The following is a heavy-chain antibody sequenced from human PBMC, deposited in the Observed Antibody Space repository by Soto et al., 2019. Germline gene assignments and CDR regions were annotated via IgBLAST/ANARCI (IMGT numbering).Heavy chain of an antibody. CDR3: ARGFIVVVPAAMGHDAFDI. J-gene: IGHJ3*02. V-gene: IGHV1-2*04. CDR1: GYTFTGYY. D-gene: IGHD2-2*01. Sequence: ASVKVSCKASGYTFTGYYMHWVRQAPGQGLEWMGWINPNSGGTNYAQKFQGWVTMTRDTSISTAYMELSRLRSDDTAVYYCARGFIVVVPAAMGHDAFDIWGQGTMVTVSS. CDR2: INPNSGGT.